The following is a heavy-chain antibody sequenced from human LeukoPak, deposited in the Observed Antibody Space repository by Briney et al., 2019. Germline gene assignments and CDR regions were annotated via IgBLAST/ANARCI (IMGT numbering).Heavy chain of an antibody. J-gene: IGHJ4*02. V-gene: IGHV4-38-2*02. D-gene: IGHD1-26*01. CDR2: IYHSGST. CDR3: ARILSGVSGSYLYNPFDY. Sequence: SETLSLTCTVSGYSISSGYYWGWIRQPPGKGLEWIGSIYHSGSTYYNPSLKSRVTISVDTSKNQFSLKLSSVTAADTAVYYCARILSGVSGSYLYNPFDYWGQGTLVTVSS. CDR1: GYSISSGYY.